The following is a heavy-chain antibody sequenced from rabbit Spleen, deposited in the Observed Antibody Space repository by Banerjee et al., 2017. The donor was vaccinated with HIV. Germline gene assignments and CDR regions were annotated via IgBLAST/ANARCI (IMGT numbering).Heavy chain of an antibody. Sequence: QSLEESGGDLVKPGASLTLTCTASGFSFSSSDYMCWVRQAPGKGLEWISCIAGDSSGFTYSATWAKGRFTCSKTSSTTVTLQMTSLTAADTATYFCARDLAGVIGWNFGWWGPGTLVTVS. CDR2: IAGDSSGFT. J-gene: IGHJ4*01. V-gene: IGHV1S40*01. CDR3: ARDLAGVIGWNFGW. CDR1: GFSFSSSDY. D-gene: IGHD4-1*01.